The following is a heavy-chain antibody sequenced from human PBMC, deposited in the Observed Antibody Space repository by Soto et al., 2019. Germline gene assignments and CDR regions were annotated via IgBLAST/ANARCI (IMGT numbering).Heavy chain of an antibody. CDR3: ARDLGGTSYTAGSYNGLDV. J-gene: IGHJ6*02. CDR1: CGSLSTRGFY. CDR2: LYYSESN. D-gene: IGHD3-10*01. V-gene: IGHV4-31*03. Sequence: PPETLSLTCTVSCGSLSTRGFYWGWIRQHPGKGREGIGHLYYSESNYYIPSIKSRDNMSHDTYKNHSSLKLKSVTAADTAVYYCARDLGGTSYTAGSYNGLDVWGQGTTVTVSS.